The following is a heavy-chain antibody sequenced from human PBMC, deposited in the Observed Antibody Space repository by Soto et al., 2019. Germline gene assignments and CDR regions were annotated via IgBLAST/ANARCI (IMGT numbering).Heavy chain of an antibody. V-gene: IGHV4-39*01. CDR2: VHSSGGT. J-gene: IGHJ4*02. D-gene: IGHD2-15*01. Sequence: KTSETLSLTCTVSGASVKRSNYFWGWIRQPPGKGLEFVGSVHSSGGTYYNPSLKSRATVSVDTSKNQFSLRLKSVTGTDTAVYYCGRLAEAATGHFDFDFWGQGTLVTVSS. CDR1: GASVKRSNYF. CDR3: GRLAEAATGHFDFDF.